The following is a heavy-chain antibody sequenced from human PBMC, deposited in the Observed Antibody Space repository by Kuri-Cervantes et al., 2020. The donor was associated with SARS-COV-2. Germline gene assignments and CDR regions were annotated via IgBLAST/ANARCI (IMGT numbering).Heavy chain of an antibody. CDR2: ISWNSGSI. Sequence: GGSLRLSCAASGFTFDDYAMHWVRQAPGKGLEWVSGISWNSGSIGYADSVKGRFTISRDNAKNSLYLQMNSLRAEDTAVYYCAREDRYQLLYSSYYYYYMDVWGKGTTVTVSS. V-gene: IGHV3-9*01. J-gene: IGHJ6*03. CDR3: AREDRYQLLYSSYYYYYMDV. CDR1: GFTFDDYA. D-gene: IGHD2-2*02.